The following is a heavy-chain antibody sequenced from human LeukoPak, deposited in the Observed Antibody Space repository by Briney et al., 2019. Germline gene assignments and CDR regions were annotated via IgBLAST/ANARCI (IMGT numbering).Heavy chain of an antibody. Sequence: GGSLRLSCAASGFTFSSYSMNWVRQAPGKGLEWVSVIYSGGSTYYADSVKGRFTISRDNSKNTLYLQMNSLRAEDTAVYYCASGYSGYGETDNWGQGTLVTVSS. J-gene: IGHJ4*02. CDR1: GFTFSSYS. CDR2: IYSGGST. D-gene: IGHD5-12*01. CDR3: ASGYSGYGETDN. V-gene: IGHV3-66*01.